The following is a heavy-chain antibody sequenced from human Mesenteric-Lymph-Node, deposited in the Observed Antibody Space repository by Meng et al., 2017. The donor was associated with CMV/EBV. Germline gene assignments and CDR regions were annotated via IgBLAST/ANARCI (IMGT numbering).Heavy chain of an antibody. Sequence: GGSLRLSCAASGFTFNSYWMHWVRQAPGKGLVWVSRINNDGGDTDYADSVKGRFTISRDNSKNTLYLQMNSLRAEDTAVYYCAKVPSIWGQGTMVTVSS. J-gene: IGHJ3*02. CDR3: AKVPSI. CDR2: INNDGGDT. CDR1: GFTFNSYW. V-gene: IGHV3-74*01.